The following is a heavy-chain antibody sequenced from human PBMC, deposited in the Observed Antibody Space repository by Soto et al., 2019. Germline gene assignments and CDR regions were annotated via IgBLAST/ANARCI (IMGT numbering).Heavy chain of an antibody. CDR2: ISSSSSYI. V-gene: IGHV3-21*01. D-gene: IGHD6-13*01. CDR3: ARERVSTGIAAAGTGFDY. Sequence: GESLKISCAASGFTFSSYSMNWVRQAPGKGLEWVSSISSSSSYIYYADSVKGRFTISRDNAKNSLYLQMNSLRAEDTAVYYCARERVSTGIAAAGTGFDYWGQGTLVTVSS. J-gene: IGHJ4*02. CDR1: GFTFSSYS.